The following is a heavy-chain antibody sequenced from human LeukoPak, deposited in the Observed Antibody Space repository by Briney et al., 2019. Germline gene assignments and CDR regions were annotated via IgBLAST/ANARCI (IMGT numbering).Heavy chain of an antibody. J-gene: IGHJ4*02. CDR1: GDSVSSNSVT. V-gene: IGHV6-1*01. Sequence: SQTLSLTCAISGDSVSSNSVTWNWIRQSPSRGLEWLGRTYYRSKWYNDYAVSVKSRITINPDTSKNQFSLQLNSVTPEDTAVYYCARQDYYDSSGYYYFDYWGQGTLVTVSS. D-gene: IGHD3-22*01. CDR2: TYYRSKWYN. CDR3: ARQDYYDSSGYYYFDY.